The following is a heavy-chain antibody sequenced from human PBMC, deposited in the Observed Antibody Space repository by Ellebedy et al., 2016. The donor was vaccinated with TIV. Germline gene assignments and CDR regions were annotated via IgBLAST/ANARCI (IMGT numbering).Heavy chain of an antibody. CDR1: GYTFTRYY. Sequence: ASVKVSCKVSGYTFTRYYLYWVRQAPGQGLDWTGLINPTSGDSNYAQKFQGQVTMTRDTSTSTVYMELSSLRSEDTAVYYCARGDNYYYDSSGYYYSHWGQGTLVTVSS. D-gene: IGHD3-22*01. J-gene: IGHJ4*02. CDR2: INPTSGDS. V-gene: IGHV1-46*01. CDR3: ARGDNYYYDSSGYYYSH.